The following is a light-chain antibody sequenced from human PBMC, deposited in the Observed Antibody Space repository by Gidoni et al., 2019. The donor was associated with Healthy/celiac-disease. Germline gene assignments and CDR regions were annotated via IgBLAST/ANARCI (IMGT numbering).Light chain of an antibody. CDR2: GKK. J-gene: IGLJ2*01. Sequence: SSELTQDPAVSVALGQTVRITCQGDSLRSYYASWYQQKPGQAPVLVIYGKKHRPSGIPDRFSGSSSGNIASLTITGAQAEDEADYYCNSRDSSGNHVVFGGGTKLTVL. CDR3: NSRDSSGNHVV. CDR1: SLRSYY. V-gene: IGLV3-19*01.